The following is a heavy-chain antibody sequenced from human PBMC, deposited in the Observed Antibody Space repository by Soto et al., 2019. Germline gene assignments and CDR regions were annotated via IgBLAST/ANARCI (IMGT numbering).Heavy chain of an antibody. V-gene: IGHV1-2*02. D-gene: IGHD2-2*03. CDR3: ARGGYCSSTSCYYWFDP. Sequence: GASVKVSCKASGYTFTGYYMHWVRQAPGQGLEWMGWINPNSGGTNYAQKFQGRVTMTRDTSISTAYMELSRLRSDDTAVYYCARGGYCSSTSCYYWFDPWGQGNMVAV. J-gene: IGHJ5*02. CDR1: GYTFTGYY. CDR2: INPNSGGT.